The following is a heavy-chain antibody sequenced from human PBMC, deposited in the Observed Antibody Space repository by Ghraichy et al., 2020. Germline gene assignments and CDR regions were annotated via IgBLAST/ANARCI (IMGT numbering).Heavy chain of an antibody. V-gene: IGHV4-4*02. D-gene: IGHD3-10*01. Sequence: SETLSLTCAVSGGSISSSNWWSWVRQPPGKGLEWIGEIYHSGGTNYNPSLKSRVTISVDKSKNQFSLKLSSVTAADTAVYYCARRWGSGNYYVDYWGQGTLVTVSS. CDR2: IYHSGGT. CDR3: ARRWGSGNYYVDY. CDR1: GGSISSSNW. J-gene: IGHJ4*02.